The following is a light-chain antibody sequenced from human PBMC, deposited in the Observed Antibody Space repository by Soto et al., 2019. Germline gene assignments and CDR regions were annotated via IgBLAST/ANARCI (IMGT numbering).Light chain of an antibody. Sequence: QSVLIQPASVSGSPGQSITISCTGTSSDVGTYNLVSWYQQHPGKVPKLMIFEVYKRASGLSNRFSGSKSGNTASLTISGLQTEDEADYYCSSYAGSSIVIFGGGTKLTVL. CDR1: SSDVGTYNL. CDR3: SSYAGSSIVI. J-gene: IGLJ2*01. CDR2: EVY. V-gene: IGLV2-23*02.